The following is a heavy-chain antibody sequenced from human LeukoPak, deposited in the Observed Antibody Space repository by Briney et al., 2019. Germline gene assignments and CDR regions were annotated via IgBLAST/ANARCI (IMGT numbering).Heavy chain of an antibody. J-gene: IGHJ5*02. CDR3: ARVRPAEALFDP. V-gene: IGHV4-34*01. CDR1: GDSISGYY. CDR2: INRSGST. D-gene: IGHD3-10*01. Sequence: SETLSLACGVYGDSISGYYWTWIRQPPGKGLEWIGEINRSGSTNYNPSLKSRVTISLETSKNQFSLRLNSVTAADTAVYYCARVRPAEALFDPRGQGTLVTVSS.